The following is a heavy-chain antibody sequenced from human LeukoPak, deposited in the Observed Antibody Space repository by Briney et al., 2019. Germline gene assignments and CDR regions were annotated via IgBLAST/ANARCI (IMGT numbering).Heavy chain of an antibody. CDR1: GYSFTSYW. Sequence: GESLKISCKGSGYSFTSYWIGWVRQMPGKGLEWMGIIYPGDSDTRYSPSFQGQVAISADKSISTAYLQWSSLKASDTAMYYCARQEGRYCSSTSCQNWFDPWGQGTLVTVSS. D-gene: IGHD2-2*01. V-gene: IGHV5-51*01. J-gene: IGHJ5*02. CDR3: ARQEGRYCSSTSCQNWFDP. CDR2: IYPGDSDT.